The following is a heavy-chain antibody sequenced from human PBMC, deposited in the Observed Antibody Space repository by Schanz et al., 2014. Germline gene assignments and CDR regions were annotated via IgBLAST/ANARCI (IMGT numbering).Heavy chain of an antibody. V-gene: IGHV3-23*01. J-gene: IGHJ4*02. CDR2: IGTSGGT. Sequence: EVQLLESGGGLVQPGGSLKLSCAASGLIFSNYVMSWVRQAPGKGLEWVSTIGTSGGTNYAESVKGRFTISRDNSKNTLYLQMNSRRAEDTAVYYCAKYRGYYRVSGSYRELEYWGQGTLVTVSS. CDR3: AKYRGYYRVSGSYRELEY. D-gene: IGHD3-10*01. CDR1: GLIFSNYV.